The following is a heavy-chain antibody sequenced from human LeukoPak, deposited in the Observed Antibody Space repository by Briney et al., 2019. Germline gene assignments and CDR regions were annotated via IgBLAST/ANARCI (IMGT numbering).Heavy chain of an antibody. V-gene: IGHV4-4*02. J-gene: IGHJ5*02. CDR3: ARDSSTYCSGGSCYPTDWFDP. CDR1: GGSISSSNW. D-gene: IGHD2-15*01. CDR2: IYHSGST. Sequence: PSETLSLTCAVSGGSISSSNWWSWVRQPPGKGLEWIGEIYHSGSTNYNPSLKSRVTISVDKSKNQFSLKLSSVTAADTAVYYCARDSSTYCSGGSCYPTDWFDPWGQGTLVTVSS.